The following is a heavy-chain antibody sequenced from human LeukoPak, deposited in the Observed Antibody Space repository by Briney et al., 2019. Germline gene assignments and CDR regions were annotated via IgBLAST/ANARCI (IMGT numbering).Heavy chain of an antibody. CDR1: GGSFSGYY. V-gene: IGHV4-34*01. Sequence: PSETLSLTCAVYGGSFSGYYWSWIRQPPGKGLEWIGEINHSGSTNYNPSLKSRVTISVDTSKNQFSLKLSSVTAADTAVYYCASSPPADYWGQGTLVTVSS. CDR3: ASSPPADY. CDR2: INHSGST. D-gene: IGHD2-2*01. J-gene: IGHJ4*02.